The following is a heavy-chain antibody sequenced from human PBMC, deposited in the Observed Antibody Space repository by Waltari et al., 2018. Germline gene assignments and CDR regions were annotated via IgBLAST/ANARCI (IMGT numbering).Heavy chain of an antibody. Sequence: QVQLQESGPGLVKPSETLSLTCTVSGGSISRYYWSWIRQPQGKGLEWIGYIYYSGSTNYNPSLKSRVTISVDTSKNQFSLKLSSVTAADTAVYYCARGGLAYYYDSSGPLGAFDIWGQGTMVTVSS. J-gene: IGHJ3*02. CDR3: ARGGLAYYYDSSGPLGAFDI. CDR2: IYYSGST. V-gene: IGHV4-59*01. D-gene: IGHD3-22*01. CDR1: GGSISRYY.